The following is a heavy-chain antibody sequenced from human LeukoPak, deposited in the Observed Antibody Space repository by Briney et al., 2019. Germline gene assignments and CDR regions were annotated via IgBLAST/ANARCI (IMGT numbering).Heavy chain of an antibody. J-gene: IGHJ2*01. CDR1: GFTFSSYW. Sequence: GGSLRLSCAASGFTFSSYWMHWVRQVPGKGLEWVSSISGSATYTDYADSVKGRFTISRDTAKNSLYLQMNSLRAEDTAVYYCARDRETPRSWRTSNWYFDLWGRGTLVTVSS. CDR3: ARDRETPRSWRTSNWYFDL. D-gene: IGHD1-26*01. V-gene: IGHV3-21*04. CDR2: ISGSATYT.